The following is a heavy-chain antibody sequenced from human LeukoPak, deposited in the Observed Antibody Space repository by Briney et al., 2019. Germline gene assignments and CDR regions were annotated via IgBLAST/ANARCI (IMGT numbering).Heavy chain of an antibody. D-gene: IGHD4-23*01. J-gene: IGHJ4*02. CDR2: ISGGGSST. CDR3: AKVFESVVTPNDY. CDR1: GFTFSTYA. Sequence: QPGGSLRLSCAASGFTFSTYAMTWVRQAPGKGLDWVSAISGGGSSTYNADSVKGRFTISRDNSKNTLYLQMNSLRAEDTAVYYCAKVFESVVTPNDYWGQGTLVTVSS. V-gene: IGHV3-23*01.